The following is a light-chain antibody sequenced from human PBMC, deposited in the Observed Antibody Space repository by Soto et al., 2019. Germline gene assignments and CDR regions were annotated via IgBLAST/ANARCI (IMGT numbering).Light chain of an antibody. CDR2: EVS. J-gene: IGLJ1*01. Sequence: QSALAQPPSASGSPGQSVTISCTGTSSDVGGYDHVSWYQQHPGKAPKLIIFEVSQRPSGVPDRFSGSKSGNTASLTVSGLQAEDEADYYCSSYVRTNNLYVFGTGTKLTVL. CDR3: SSYVRTNNLYV. CDR1: SSDVGGYDH. V-gene: IGLV2-8*01.